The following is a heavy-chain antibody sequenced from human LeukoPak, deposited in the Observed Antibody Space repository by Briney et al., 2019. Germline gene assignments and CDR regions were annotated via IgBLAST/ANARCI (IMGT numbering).Heavy chain of an antibody. J-gene: IGHJ4*02. V-gene: IGHV3-48*04. Sequence: PGGSLRLSCAASGFTFRIYGMNWVRQAPGKGPEWVSYIAHDSTNIYYKDSVKGRFTMSRDNARTSLYLQMTSLRAEDTAMYYCARATRNGYDYWGQGTLVTVSS. CDR3: ARATRNGYDY. D-gene: IGHD5-24*01. CDR1: GFTFRIYG. CDR2: IAHDSTNI.